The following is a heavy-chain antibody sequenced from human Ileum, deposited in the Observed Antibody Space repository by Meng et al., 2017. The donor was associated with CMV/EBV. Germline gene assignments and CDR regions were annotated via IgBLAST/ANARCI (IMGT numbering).Heavy chain of an antibody. CDR1: GFTFSTCV. CDR3: AKDYGDYVY. Sequence: LRLSCAATGFTFSTCVMSWVRQAPGKGLEWVAHVNGGGDTNYADSVKGRFTVSRDNSKNTLYLQMNSLRAEDTAVYYCAKDYGDYVYWGQGTLVTVSS. CDR2: VNGGGDT. J-gene: IGHJ4*02. D-gene: IGHD4-17*01. V-gene: IGHV3-23*01.